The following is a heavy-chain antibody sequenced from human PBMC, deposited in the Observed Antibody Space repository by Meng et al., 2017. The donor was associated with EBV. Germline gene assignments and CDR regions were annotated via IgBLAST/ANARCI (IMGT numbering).Heavy chain of an antibody. J-gene: IGHJ5*02. V-gene: IGHV1-3*01. CDR1: GYTFTSYA. CDR3: ARRGGVADWFDP. CDR2: INAGNGNT. D-gene: IGHD2-15*01. Sequence: QVQLVQSGAKVKKPGALVKVSCKASGYTFTSYAMHWVRQAPGQRLEWMGWINAGNGNTKYSQKFQGRVTITRDTSASTAYMELSSLRSEDTAVYYCARRGGVADWFDPWGQGTLVTVSS.